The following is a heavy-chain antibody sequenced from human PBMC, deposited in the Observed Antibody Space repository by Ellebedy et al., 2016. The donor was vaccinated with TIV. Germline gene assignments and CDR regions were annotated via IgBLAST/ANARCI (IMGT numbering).Heavy chain of an antibody. CDR1: GYTFTTYY. CDR3: AREGDSAMIPQFFDY. Sequence: AASVKVSCKASGYTFTTYYMHWVRQAPGQGLEWMGIINPSGGSTSYAQKFQGRVSMTRDTSTRTVYMELRSLRSEDTAVYYCAREGDSAMIPQFFDYWGQGTLVTVSS. D-gene: IGHD5-18*01. J-gene: IGHJ4*02. V-gene: IGHV1-46*01. CDR2: INPSGGST.